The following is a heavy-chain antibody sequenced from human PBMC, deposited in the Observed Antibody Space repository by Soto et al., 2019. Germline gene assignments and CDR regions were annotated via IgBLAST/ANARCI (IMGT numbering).Heavy chain of an antibody. D-gene: IGHD2-15*01. CDR3: AREYIVVVDDAIDI. J-gene: IGHJ3*02. V-gene: IGHV4-39*02. Sequence: PSETLSLTCTVSGGSISSSSYYWGWIRQPPGKGLEWIGSIYYSGSTYYNPSLKSRVTISVDTSKNQFSLKLSSVTAADTAVYYCAREYIVVVDDAIDIWGQGTMVSVSS. CDR2: IYYSGST. CDR1: GGSISSSSYY.